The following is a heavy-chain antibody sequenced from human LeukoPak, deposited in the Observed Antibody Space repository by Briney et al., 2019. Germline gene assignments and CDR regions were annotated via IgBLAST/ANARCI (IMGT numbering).Heavy chain of an antibody. V-gene: IGHV1-69*13. Sequence: SVKVSCKASGGTFSSYAISWVRQAPGQGLEWMGGIIPIFGTANYAQKFQGRVTITADESTSTAYMELSSLRSEDTAVYYCARLWDTYYYDSSGYNDYWGQGTLVTVSS. J-gene: IGHJ4*02. CDR2: IIPIFGTA. CDR3: ARLWDTYYYDSSGYNDY. D-gene: IGHD3-22*01. CDR1: GGTFSSYA.